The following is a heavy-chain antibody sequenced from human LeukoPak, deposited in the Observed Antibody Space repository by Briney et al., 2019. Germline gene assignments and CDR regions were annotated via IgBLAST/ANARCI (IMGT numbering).Heavy chain of an antibody. CDR2: ISGRGGTT. Sequence: GGSLRLSCAASGFIFSSYAMNWVRQAPGKGLEWVSGISGRGGTTYYADSVKGRFTSSRDNSKNTLYLQMNSLRAEDTAVYYCAKAYSSGWYDWWYFQHWGQGTLVTVSS. V-gene: IGHV3-23*01. D-gene: IGHD6-19*01. CDR1: GFIFSSYA. CDR3: AKAYSSGWYDWWYFQH. J-gene: IGHJ1*01.